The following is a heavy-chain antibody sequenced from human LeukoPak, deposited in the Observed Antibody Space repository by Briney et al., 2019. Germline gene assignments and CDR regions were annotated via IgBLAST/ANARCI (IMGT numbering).Heavy chain of an antibody. CDR2: IYYSGST. Sequence: SETLSLTCTVSGGSISSYYWSWIRQPPGKGLEWIGYIYYSGSTNYNPSLKSRVTISVDTSKNQFSLKLSSVTAADTAVYFCARFGYDFWSGYYEDYYGMDVWGQGTTVTVSS. CDR3: ARFGYDFWSGYYEDYYGMDV. V-gene: IGHV4-59*01. CDR1: GGSISSYY. J-gene: IGHJ6*02. D-gene: IGHD3-3*01.